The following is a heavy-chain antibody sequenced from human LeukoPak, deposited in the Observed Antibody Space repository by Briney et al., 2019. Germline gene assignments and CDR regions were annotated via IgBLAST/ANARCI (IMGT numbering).Heavy chain of an antibody. V-gene: IGHV4-34*01. J-gene: IGHJ4*02. D-gene: IGHD6-19*01. CDR3: ARRSQWLAYDY. CDR2: INRSGST. CDR1: GGSFSGYY. Sequence: PSETLSLTCAVYGGSFSGYYWSWIRQPPGKGLEWIGEINRSGSTNYNPSLKSRVTISVDTSKNQFSLKLSSVTAADTAVYYCARRSQWLAYDYWGQGTLVTVSS.